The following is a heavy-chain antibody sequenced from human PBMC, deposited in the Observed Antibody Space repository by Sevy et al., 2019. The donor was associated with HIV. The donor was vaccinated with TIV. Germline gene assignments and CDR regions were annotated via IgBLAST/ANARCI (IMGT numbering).Heavy chain of an antibody. J-gene: IGHJ4*02. Sequence: GESLKISCKVSGYSFTSYWIAWVRQMPGKGLEWMGIMYPGDSDTRDSPSFQGQVTISADKSTSTANMHWSSLKASDTAMYYCARPRITSADGYFDYWGQGTLVTVSS. D-gene: IGHD6-13*01. CDR3: ARPRITSADGYFDY. CDR1: GYSFTSYW. V-gene: IGHV5-51*01. CDR2: MYPGDSDT.